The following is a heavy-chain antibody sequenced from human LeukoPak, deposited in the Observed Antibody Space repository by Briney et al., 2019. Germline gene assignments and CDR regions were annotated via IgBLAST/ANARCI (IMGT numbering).Heavy chain of an antibody. CDR3: ARDSSYYDSSGYYSRQFDY. V-gene: IGHV3-53*01. J-gene: IGHJ4*02. CDR2: IYRGGNT. Sequence: GGSLRLSCAASGFTVSSKYMTWVRQAPGKGLEWVSVIYRGGNTYYADSVKGRFTISRDNSKNTLYLQMNSLRAEDTAVYYCARDSSYYDSSGYYSRQFDYWGQGTLVTVSS. CDR1: GFTVSSKY. D-gene: IGHD3-22*01.